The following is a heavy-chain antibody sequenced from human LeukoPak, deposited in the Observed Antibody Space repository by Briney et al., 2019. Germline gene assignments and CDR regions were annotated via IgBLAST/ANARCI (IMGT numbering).Heavy chain of an antibody. CDR3: ARDLGDFWSGYYIGY. Sequence: SVKVSCKASGGTFSSYAISWVRQAPGQGLEWMGGIILIFGTANYAQKFQGRVTITTDESTSTAYMELSSLRSEDTAVYYCARDLGDFWSGYYIGYWGQGTLVTVSS. CDR1: GGTFSSYA. J-gene: IGHJ4*02. V-gene: IGHV1-69*05. D-gene: IGHD3-3*01. CDR2: IILIFGTA.